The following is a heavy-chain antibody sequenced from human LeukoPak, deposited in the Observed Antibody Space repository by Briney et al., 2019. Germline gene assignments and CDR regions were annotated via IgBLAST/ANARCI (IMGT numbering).Heavy chain of an antibody. CDR1: GFTFSTYA. CDR3: AKEGIRGVRLLDY. V-gene: IGHV3-23*01. Sequence: GGSLRLSCAASGFTFSTYAVNWVRQAPGKGLEWVSPISGSGDSTYYADSVKGRFTISRDNSKNTLSLQMNSLRAEDTAVYYCAKEGIRGVRLLDYWGQGTLVTVSS. J-gene: IGHJ4*02. CDR2: ISGSGDST. D-gene: IGHD3-10*01.